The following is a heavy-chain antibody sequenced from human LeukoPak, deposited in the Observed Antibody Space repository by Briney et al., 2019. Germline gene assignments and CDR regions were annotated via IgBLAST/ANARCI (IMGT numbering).Heavy chain of an antibody. CDR3: ARVDCTNGVCHGFDY. D-gene: IGHD2-8*01. CDR2: IKQDGSEK. Sequence: GGSLRLSCAASGCTFSGYWMTWVRQAPGKGLEWVANIKQDGSEKYYVDSVKGRFTISRDNAKNSLYLQMNSLIAEDTAVYYCARVDCTNGVCHGFDYWGQGTLVTVSS. V-gene: IGHV3-7*01. J-gene: IGHJ4*02. CDR1: GCTFSGYW.